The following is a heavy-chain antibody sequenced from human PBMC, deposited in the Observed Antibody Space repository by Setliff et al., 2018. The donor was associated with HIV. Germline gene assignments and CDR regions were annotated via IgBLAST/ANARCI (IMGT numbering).Heavy chain of an antibody. J-gene: IGHJ4*02. CDR2: IKEDGSEK. D-gene: IGHD3-3*01. CDR1: GFTFSNYW. V-gene: IGHV3-7*01. CDR3: ARAFSGYYFDY. Sequence: GESLKISCAASGFTFSNYWMGWVRQAPGKGLEWVANIKEDGSEKDYVDSVKGRFTISRDNAKNSLYSQMNSLRADDTAVYYCARAFSGYYFDYWGQGTLVTVSS.